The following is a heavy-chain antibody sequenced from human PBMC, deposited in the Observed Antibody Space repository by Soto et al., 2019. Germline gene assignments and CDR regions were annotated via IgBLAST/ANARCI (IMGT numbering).Heavy chain of an antibody. V-gene: IGHV3-7*03. CDR2: IKQDGSEK. J-gene: IGHJ4*02. CDR3: ARDRELDY. CDR1: GFTFSRYW. Sequence: GGSLRLSCAASGFTFSRYWMSWVRQAPGKGLEWVANIKQDGSEKYYVDSVKGRFTISRDNAKNSLYLQMNSLRAEDTAVYYCARDRELDYWGQGTLVTVSS.